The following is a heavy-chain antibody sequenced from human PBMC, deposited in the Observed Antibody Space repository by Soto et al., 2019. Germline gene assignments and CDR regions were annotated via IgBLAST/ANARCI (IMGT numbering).Heavy chain of an antibody. CDR2: ISYDGTNA. CDR3: ARWGKREGESSPPTDL. Sequence: QEELVESGGGVVQPGRSLRLSCAASGFTFSGFGMHWVRQAPGKGLEWVAVISYDGTNAIYADSVKGRFSVSRDNSKNIVYLQMNSLRNDDADMYSCARWGKREGESSPPTDLWGKGPLVTISS. D-gene: IGHD3-16*01. J-gene: IGHJ5*02. V-gene: IGHV3-30*03. CDR1: GFTFSGFG.